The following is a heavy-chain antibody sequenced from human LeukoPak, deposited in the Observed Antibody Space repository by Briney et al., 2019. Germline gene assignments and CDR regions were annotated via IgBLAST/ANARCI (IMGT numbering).Heavy chain of an antibody. CDR3: ARAASGSSPSDY. CDR1: GFTFSSYA. CDR2: IYSGGTI. V-gene: IGHV3-23*03. Sequence: GGSLRLSCAASGFTFSSYAMSWVRQAPGKGLEWVSVIYSGGTIYYADSVKGRFTISRDNSKNTLYLQMNSLRAEDTAVYYCARAASGSSPSDYWGQGTQVTVSS. D-gene: IGHD3-10*01. J-gene: IGHJ4*02.